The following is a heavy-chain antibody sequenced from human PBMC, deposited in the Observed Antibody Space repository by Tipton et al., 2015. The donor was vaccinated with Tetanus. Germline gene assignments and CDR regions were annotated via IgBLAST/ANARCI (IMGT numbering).Heavy chain of an antibody. Sequence: SLRLSCAASGFTFSSYGMHWVRQAPGKGLEWVAVISYDGSNKYYADSVKGRFTISRDNSKNTLYLQMNSLRAEDTAVYYCAKDVVSYGDYYYYGMDVWGQGTTVTVSS. CDR1: GFTFSSYG. CDR2: ISYDGSNK. CDR3: AKDVVSYGDYYYYGMDV. D-gene: IGHD4-17*01. J-gene: IGHJ6*02. V-gene: IGHV3-30*18.